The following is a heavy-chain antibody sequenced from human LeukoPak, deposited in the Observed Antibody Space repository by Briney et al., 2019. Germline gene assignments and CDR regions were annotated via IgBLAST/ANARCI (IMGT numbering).Heavy chain of an antibody. CDR1: GFTFNTYW. J-gene: IGHJ6*03. CDR3: ARDHAGYEYGSVTYQYQYMDV. V-gene: IGHV3-7*01. D-gene: IGHD5-12*01. CDR2: TIPDGGEN. Sequence: PGQSLRLACAASGFTFNTYWMSWVRHAPGKGLEWVANTIPDGGENNYTGFVKGRFSICRDNAKNSMYMDMNSLRADDTAVNYCARDHAGYEYGSVTYQYQYMDVWGKGTTVTVSS.